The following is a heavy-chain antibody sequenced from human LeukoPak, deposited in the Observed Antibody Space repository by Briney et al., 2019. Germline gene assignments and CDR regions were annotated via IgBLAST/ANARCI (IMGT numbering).Heavy chain of an antibody. CDR1: GFTFSSYH. J-gene: IGHJ3*02. Sequence: PGGSLRLSCEVSGFTFSSYHMNWVRQAPGKGLEWVSSIGSSGSYIYYADSLTGRFTISRDNAKNSLYLQMNSLRAEDTALYYCARDIVLIAVAVRGSFDIWGQGTMVTVSP. CDR3: ARDIVLIAVAVRGSFDI. CDR2: IGSSGSYI. V-gene: IGHV3-21*04. D-gene: IGHD6-19*01.